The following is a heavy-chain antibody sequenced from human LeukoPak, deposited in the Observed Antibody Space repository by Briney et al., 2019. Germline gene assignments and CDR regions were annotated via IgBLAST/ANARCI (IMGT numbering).Heavy chain of an antibody. V-gene: IGHV3-21*01. CDR3: ARGVRYFDPERTWFDP. D-gene: IGHD3-9*01. J-gene: IGHJ5*02. Sequence: GGSLRLSCAASGFTFSSYSMNWVRQAPGKGLEWVSSISSSSSYIYYADSVKGRFTIPRDNAKNSLYLQMNSLRAEDTAVYYCARGVRYFDPERTWFDPWGQGTLVTVSS. CDR2: ISSSSSYI. CDR1: GFTFSSYS.